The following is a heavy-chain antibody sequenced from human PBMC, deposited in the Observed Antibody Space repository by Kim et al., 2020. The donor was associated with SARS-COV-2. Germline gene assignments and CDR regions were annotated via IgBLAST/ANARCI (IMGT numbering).Heavy chain of an antibody. CDR2: INHSGST. V-gene: IGHV4-34*01. J-gene: IGHJ3*01. CDR1: GGSFSGYY. D-gene: IGHD3-22*01. Sequence: SETLSLTCAVYGGSFSGYYWSWIRQPPGKGLEWIGEINHSGSTNYNPSLKSRVTISVDTSKNQFSLKLSSVTAADTAVYYCARDPRYYYDSSSLSWGQGT. CDR3: ARDPRYYYDSSSLS.